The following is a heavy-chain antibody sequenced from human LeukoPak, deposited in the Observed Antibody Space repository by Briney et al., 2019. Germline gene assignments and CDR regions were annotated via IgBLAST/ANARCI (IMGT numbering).Heavy chain of an antibody. D-gene: IGHD3-10*01. Sequence: GESLKISCKGSGYSFSTYWIGWVRQMPGKGLEWMGIIYPGDSDTRYSPSFQGQVTISADKSISTACLQWTSLKASGTATYYCARQLSEYSRSGSPFDYWGQGSLVTVST. CDR2: IYPGDSDT. CDR3: ARQLSEYSRSGSPFDY. CDR1: GYSFSTYW. J-gene: IGHJ4*02. V-gene: IGHV5-51*01.